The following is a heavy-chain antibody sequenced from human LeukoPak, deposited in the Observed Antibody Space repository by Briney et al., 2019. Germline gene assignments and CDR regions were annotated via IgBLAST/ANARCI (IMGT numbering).Heavy chain of an antibody. Sequence: GESLKISCKGSGCSFTSYWIGWVRQMPGKGLEWMGIIYPGDSDTRYSPSFQGQVTISADKSISTAYLQWSSLKASDTAMYYCARVSDTGYSSSWDHFDYWGQGTLVTVSS. V-gene: IGHV5-51*01. CDR1: GCSFTSYW. CDR2: IYPGDSDT. D-gene: IGHD6-13*01. J-gene: IGHJ4*02. CDR3: ARVSDTGYSSSWDHFDY.